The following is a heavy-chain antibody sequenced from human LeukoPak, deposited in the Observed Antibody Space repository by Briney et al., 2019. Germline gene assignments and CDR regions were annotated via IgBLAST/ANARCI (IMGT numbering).Heavy chain of an antibody. V-gene: IGHV3-23*01. CDR3: ARGTSTTNYHYYYMDV. D-gene: IGHD1-1*01. CDR2: ISGSGGST. CDR1: GFTFSSYA. J-gene: IGHJ6*03. Sequence: GSLRLSCAASGFTFSSYAMSWVRQAPGKGLEWVSAISGSGGSTYYADSVKGRFTISRDNAKNSLYLQMNSLRAEDTAVYYCARGTSTTNYHYYYMDVWGKGTTVTVSS.